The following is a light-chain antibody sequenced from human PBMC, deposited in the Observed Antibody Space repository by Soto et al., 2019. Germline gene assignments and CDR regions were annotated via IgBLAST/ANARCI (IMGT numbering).Light chain of an antibody. Sequence: IVMTQSPATLSVSLGERATLSCRASQSVSSNLAWYQQKPGQAPRLLIYGASTRATGIPARFSGSGSGTEFPLPISGLQSEDFAVYYCQQYHNCPRTFGQGTKLEIK. CDR3: QQYHNCPRT. CDR1: QSVSSN. J-gene: IGKJ2*01. V-gene: IGKV3-15*01. CDR2: GAS.